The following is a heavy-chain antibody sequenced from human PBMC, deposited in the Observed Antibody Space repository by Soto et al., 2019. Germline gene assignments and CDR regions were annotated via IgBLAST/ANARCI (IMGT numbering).Heavy chain of an antibody. D-gene: IGHD3-9*01. V-gene: IGHV1-58*02. Sequence: ASVKVSCKASGFTFTSSAMQWVRQARGQRLEWIGWIVVGSGNTNYAQKFQERVTITRDMSTSTAYMELSSLRSEDTAVYYCAADQRTVLTGYPYGMDVWGQGTTVTVS. J-gene: IGHJ6*02. CDR2: IVVGSGNT. CDR1: GFTFTSSA. CDR3: AADQRTVLTGYPYGMDV.